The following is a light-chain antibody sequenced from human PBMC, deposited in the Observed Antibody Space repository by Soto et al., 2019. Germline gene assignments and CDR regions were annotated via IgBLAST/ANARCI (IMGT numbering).Light chain of an antibody. J-gene: IGKJ1*01. CDR2: GAS. CDR3: QQYNNWPPAPWT. Sequence: EIVMTQSPATLSVSPGERATLSCRASQSVSSNLAWYQQKPGQAPRLLIYGASTRATGIPARFSGSGSGTEFTLTISILQSEDFAVYYCQQYNNWPPAPWTFGQGTKVEIK. V-gene: IGKV3-15*01. CDR1: QSVSSN.